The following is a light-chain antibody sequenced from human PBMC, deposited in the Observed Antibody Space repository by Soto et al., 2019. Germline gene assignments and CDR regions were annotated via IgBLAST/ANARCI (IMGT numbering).Light chain of an antibody. CDR1: NSNIGSNT. CDR3: AAWDDSLNGLYV. V-gene: IGLV1-44*01. Sequence: QSVLTQPPSASGTPGQRVTISCSGSNSNIGSNTVNWFQQLPGTAPKLLIYSNNQRPSGVPDRFSGSKSGTSASLAIIGLQSEDEADYYCAAWDDSLNGLYVFGTGTKGTVL. CDR2: SNN. J-gene: IGLJ1*01.